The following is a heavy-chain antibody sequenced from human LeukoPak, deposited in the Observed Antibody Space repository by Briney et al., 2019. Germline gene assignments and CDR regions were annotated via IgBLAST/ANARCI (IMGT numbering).Heavy chain of an antibody. CDR3: ARVNYDILTGRGPPYYYYYMDV. CDR1: GFTFSTYE. D-gene: IGHD3-9*01. Sequence: GGSLRLSCAASGFTFSTYEMNCVRQSPGKGREWVSYISSIGSTIYYADSVKGRFTISRDNANNSLYLQMNSLRAEDTAVYYCARVNYDILTGRGPPYYYYYMDVWGKGTTVTISS. CDR2: ISSIGSTI. V-gene: IGHV3-48*03. J-gene: IGHJ6*03.